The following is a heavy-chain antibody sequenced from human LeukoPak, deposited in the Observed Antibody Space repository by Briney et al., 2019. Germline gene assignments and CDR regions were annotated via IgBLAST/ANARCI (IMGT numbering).Heavy chain of an antibody. D-gene: IGHD3-10*01. CDR3: ARGVGGVVRGVKPYFDY. Sequence: GGALRLSCAASGFPVRSKYMRWGPPGPGEGVGGGSVIYSGGSTYYADSVKGRFTISRDNSKNTLYLQMNSLRAEDTAVYYCARGVGGVVRGVKPYFDYWGQGTLVTVSS. V-gene: IGHV3-66*01. J-gene: IGHJ4*02. CDR1: GFPVRSKY. CDR2: IYSGGST.